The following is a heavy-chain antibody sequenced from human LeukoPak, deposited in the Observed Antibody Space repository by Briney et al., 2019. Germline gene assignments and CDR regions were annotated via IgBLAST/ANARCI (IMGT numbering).Heavy chain of an antibody. CDR2: ITPHSGGT. CDR3: ARVKRFYERTYPDGYDI. Sequence: ATVKVSCKASGYNYRDYYILWVRHAPGKGLEWMGWITPHSGGTRYAPKLQGRVTVSSDTAINTAYMELRRLGADDTAVFYCARVKRFYERTYPDGYDIWGQGTRVTVSS. V-gene: IGHV1-2*02. CDR1: GYNYRDYY. D-gene: IGHD5-24*01. J-gene: IGHJ3*02.